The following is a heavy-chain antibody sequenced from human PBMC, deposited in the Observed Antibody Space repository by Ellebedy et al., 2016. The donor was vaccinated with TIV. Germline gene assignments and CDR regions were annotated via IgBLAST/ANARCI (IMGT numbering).Heavy chain of an antibody. CDR3: TRGDTKVGYTWFDS. CDR1: GYTFSNYD. V-gene: IGHV1-8*01. D-gene: IGHD1-1*01. J-gene: IGHJ5*01. CDR2: VNPKTGNT. Sequence: AASVKVSCKASGYTFSNYDIHWVRQASGQGLEWMGWVNPKTGNTDYAQKFRGRVTMTRNTPISTAYLDLTSLRFEDTAVYYCTRGDTKVGYTWFDSWGQGTLVIVSS.